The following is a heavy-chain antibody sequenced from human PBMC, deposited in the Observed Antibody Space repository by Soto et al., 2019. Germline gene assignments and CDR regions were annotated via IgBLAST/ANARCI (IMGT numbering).Heavy chain of an antibody. CDR1: GGTFRRYS. Sequence: SVKVSCKASGGTFRRYSISWVLQAPGQGLEWMGGIIPIFGTANYAQKFQGRVTITADESTSTAYMELSSLRFEDTAVYYCARAIVGPTTTGWLDPWGQGTLVTVSS. J-gene: IGHJ5*02. V-gene: IGHV1-69*13. D-gene: IGHD1-26*01. CDR3: ARAIVGPTTTGWLDP. CDR2: IIPIFGTA.